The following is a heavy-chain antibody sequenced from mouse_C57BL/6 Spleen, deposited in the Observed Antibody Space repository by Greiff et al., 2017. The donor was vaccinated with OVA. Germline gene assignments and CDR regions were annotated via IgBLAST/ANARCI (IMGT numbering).Heavy chain of an antibody. CDR3: ARQGYYGSSYLDY. Sequence: DVHLVESGGDLVKPGGSLKLSCAASGFTFSSYGMSWVRQTPDKRLEWVATISSGGSYTYYPDSVKGRFTISRDNAKNTLYLQMSSLKSEDTAMYYCARQGYYGSSYLDYWGQGTTLTVSS. CDR2: ISSGGSYT. CDR1: GFTFSSYG. D-gene: IGHD1-1*01. V-gene: IGHV5-6*01. J-gene: IGHJ2*01.